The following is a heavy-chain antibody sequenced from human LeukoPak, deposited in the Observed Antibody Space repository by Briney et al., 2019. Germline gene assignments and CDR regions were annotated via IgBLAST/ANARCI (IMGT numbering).Heavy chain of an antibody. CDR1: GYTFTGYY. CDR3: ASDRGYDFWSGYYWGTFDY. Sequence: ASVKVSCKASGYTFTGYYMHWVRQAPGQGLEWMGWINPNSGGTNYAQKFQGRVTMTRDTSISTAYMELSRLRSDDTAVYYCASDRGYDFWSGYYWGTFDYWGQGTLVTVSS. V-gene: IGHV1-2*02. D-gene: IGHD3-3*01. CDR2: INPNSGGT. J-gene: IGHJ4*02.